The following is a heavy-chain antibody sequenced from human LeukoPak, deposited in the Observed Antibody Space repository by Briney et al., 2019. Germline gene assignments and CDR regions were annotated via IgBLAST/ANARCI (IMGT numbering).Heavy chain of an antibody. CDR2: IDEWRRT. CDR3: ARHVGRKYPEGGFDP. J-gene: IGHJ5*02. Sequence: SETLSLTCAVYGSFSDHSWSWVRQPPGKGLEWIGEIDEWRRTSYNPSLKSRVTMSVDTSKNQFSMRLNSVTAADTAVYFCARHVGRKYPEGGFDPWGRGILVIVSS. D-gene: IGHD1-14*01. CDR1: GSFSDHS. V-gene: IGHV4-34*01.